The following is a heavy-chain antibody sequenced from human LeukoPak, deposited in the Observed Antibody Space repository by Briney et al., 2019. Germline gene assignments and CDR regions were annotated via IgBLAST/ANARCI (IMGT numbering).Heavy chain of an antibody. CDR2: IKSETDGGTT. J-gene: IGHJ4*02. V-gene: IGHV3-15*01. D-gene: IGHD1-26*01. CDR1: RFTFTYAW. Sequence: PGGSLRLSCAASRFTFTYAWMSWVRQAPGKGLEWVGRIKSETDGGTTAYGSPVKGRFIISRDDSKKTLFLQINTLKTEDTAIYYCTISGSHIDDWGQGTLVIFSS. CDR3: TISGSHIDD.